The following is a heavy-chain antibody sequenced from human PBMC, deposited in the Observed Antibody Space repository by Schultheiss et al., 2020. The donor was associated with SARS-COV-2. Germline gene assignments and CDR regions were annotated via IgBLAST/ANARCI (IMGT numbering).Heavy chain of an antibody. Sequence: ASVKVSCKASGYTFTGYYMHWVRQAPGQGLEWMGWINPNSGGTNYAQKFQGWVTMTRDTSISTAYMELSRLRSDDTAVYYCARGYCSGGSCQDGGYYYDMDVWGQGTTVTVSS. CDR1: GYTFTGYY. J-gene: IGHJ6*02. CDR2: INPNSGGT. D-gene: IGHD2-15*01. V-gene: IGHV1-2*04. CDR3: ARGYCSGGSCQDGGYYYDMDV.